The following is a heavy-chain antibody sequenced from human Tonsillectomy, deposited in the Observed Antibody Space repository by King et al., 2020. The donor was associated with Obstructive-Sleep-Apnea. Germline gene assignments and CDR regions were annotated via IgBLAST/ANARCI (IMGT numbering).Heavy chain of an antibody. V-gene: IGHV4-59*01. CDR1: GASISSYY. D-gene: IGHD3-22*01. J-gene: IGHJ3*02. Sequence: QLQESGPGLVKPSETLSLTCAVSGASISSYYWSWIRQPPGKGLEWIGYIYDSGGTNYTPSLKSRVTIPVDTSKNQFSLRLSSVIAADTAVYYCARALDYYDSSGYYYQGGAFDIWGQGTMVTVSS. CDR3: ARALDYYDSSGYYYQGGAFDI. CDR2: IYDSGGT.